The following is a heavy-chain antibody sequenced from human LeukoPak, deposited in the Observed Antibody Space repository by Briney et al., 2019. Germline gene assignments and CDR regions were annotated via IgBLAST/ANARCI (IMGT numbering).Heavy chain of an antibody. CDR3: ATYSSSSVSYYAMDV. D-gene: IGHD6-6*01. Sequence: GGSLRLSCAASGFTFSSYGMHWVRQAPGKGLEWVAVIWYDGSNKYYADSVKGRFTISRDNSKNTLYLQMNSLRAEDTAVYYCATYSSSSVSYYAMDVWGRGTTVTVSS. J-gene: IGHJ6*02. CDR1: GFTFSSYG. CDR2: IWYDGSNK. V-gene: IGHV3-33*01.